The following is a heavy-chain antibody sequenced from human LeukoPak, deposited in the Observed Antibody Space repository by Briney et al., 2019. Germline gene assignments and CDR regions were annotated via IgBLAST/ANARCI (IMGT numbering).Heavy chain of an antibody. V-gene: IGHV4-59*12. D-gene: IGHD2-2*01. CDR3: ARDRVLQLLYKPPYYYYGMDV. Sequence: SETLSLTCTVSGGSISSYYWSWIRQPPGKGLEWIGYIYYSGSTNYNPSLKSRVTISVDTSKDQFSLKLSSVTAADTAVYYCARDRVLQLLYKPPYYYYGMDVWGQGTTVTVSS. J-gene: IGHJ6*02. CDR2: IYYSGST. CDR1: GGSISSYY.